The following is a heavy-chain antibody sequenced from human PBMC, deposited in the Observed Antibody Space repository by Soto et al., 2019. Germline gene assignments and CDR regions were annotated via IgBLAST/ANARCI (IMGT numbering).Heavy chain of an antibody. J-gene: IGHJ6*02. V-gene: IGHV4-59*01. CDR3: ARDRLSGYYDSSGYYKSTRHYGMDV. CDR1: GGSISSYY. CDR2: IYYSGST. Sequence: PSETLSLTCTVAGGSISSYYWSWIRQPPGRGLEWIGCIYYSGSTNYNPSLKSRVTISVDTSKNQFSLKLSSVTAADTAVYYCARDRLSGYYDSSGYYKSTRHYGMDVWGQGTTVTVS. D-gene: IGHD3-22*01.